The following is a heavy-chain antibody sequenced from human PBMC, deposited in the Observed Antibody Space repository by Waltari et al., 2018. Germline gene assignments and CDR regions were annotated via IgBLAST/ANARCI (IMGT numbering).Heavy chain of an antibody. CDR2: IRSDSSTI. J-gene: IGHJ4*02. D-gene: IGHD5-12*01. CDR3: AKRDGYNSHDY. V-gene: IGHV3-48*01. Sequence: LVQPGGSLRLSCSASGFTFSSYSMNWVRQAPGKGLEWVSYIRSDSSTIYYAGSVKGRFTISRDNAKNSLYLQMNSLRAEDTAMYYCAKRDGYNSHDYWGQGTLVTVSS. CDR1: GFTFSSYS.